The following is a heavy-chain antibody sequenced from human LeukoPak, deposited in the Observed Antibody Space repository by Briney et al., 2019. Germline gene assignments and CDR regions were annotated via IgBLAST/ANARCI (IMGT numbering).Heavy chain of an antibody. J-gene: IGHJ4*02. CDR2: IYSSGST. Sequence: SETLSLTCTVSGGSISSYYWSWIRQPAGKGLEWLGRIYSSGSTSYNPSLRSRVTMSVDMSKNQFSLKLSSVTAADTAVYYCARDREGATIFDYWGQGTLVTVPS. D-gene: IGHD1-26*01. CDR3: ARDREGATIFDY. CDR1: GGSISSYY. V-gene: IGHV4-4*07.